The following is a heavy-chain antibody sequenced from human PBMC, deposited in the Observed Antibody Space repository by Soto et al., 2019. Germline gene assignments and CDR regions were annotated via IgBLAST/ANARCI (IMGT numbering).Heavy chain of an antibody. CDR1: GGSISSSNW. V-gene: IGHV4-4*02. J-gene: IGHJ6*02. D-gene: IGHD6-13*01. CDR2: IYHSGST. Sequence: SETLSLTCAVSGGSISSSNWWSWVRQPPGKGLEWIGEIYHSGSTNYNPSLKSRVTISVDKSKNQFSLKLSSVTAADTAVYYCASLQYSSSWYEDYYYYGMDVWGQGTTVTVPS. CDR3: ASLQYSSSWYEDYYYYGMDV.